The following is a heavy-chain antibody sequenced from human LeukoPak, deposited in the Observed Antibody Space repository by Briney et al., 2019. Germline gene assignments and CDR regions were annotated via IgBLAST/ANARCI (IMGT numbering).Heavy chain of an antibody. J-gene: IGHJ4*02. CDR1: GGTFSSYA. D-gene: IGHD5-18*01. V-gene: IGHV1-69*06. CDR2: IIPIFGTA. CDR3: ARGRGYSYGYFAW. Sequence: ASVKVSCKASGGTFSSYAISWVRRAPGQGLEWMGGIIPIFGTANYAQKFQGRVTITADKSTSTAYMELCSLRSEDTAVYYCARGRGYSYGYFAWWGQATLVTVSS.